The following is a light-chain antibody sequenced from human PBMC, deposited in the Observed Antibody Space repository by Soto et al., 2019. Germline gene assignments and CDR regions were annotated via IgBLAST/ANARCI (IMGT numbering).Light chain of an antibody. CDR3: QQYNSYLLT. J-gene: IGKJ4*01. CDR2: DAS. CDR1: QSISSW. Sequence: IHMSQAPSTLSASVLYRVTITFLASQSISSWLAWYQQKPGKAPKLLIYDASSLESGVPSRFSGSGSGTEFTLTISSLQPDDFATYYCQQYNSYLLTFGGGTKVDIK. V-gene: IGKV1-5*01.